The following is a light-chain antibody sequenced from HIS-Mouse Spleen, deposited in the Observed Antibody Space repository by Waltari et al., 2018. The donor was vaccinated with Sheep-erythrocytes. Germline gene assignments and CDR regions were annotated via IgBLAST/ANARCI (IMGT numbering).Light chain of an antibody. CDR3: PQSYSTPQFT. Sequence: DIQMTKSPASLSASVGDRGTITCRASQSISSYLNWYQQKPGKAPKLLIYAASSLQSGVPSRFRGSGSGTDFTLTISTLQPEDFATYYCPQSYSTPQFTFGPWTKVDI. CDR2: AAS. CDR1: QSISSY. J-gene: IGKJ3*01. V-gene: IGKV1-39*01.